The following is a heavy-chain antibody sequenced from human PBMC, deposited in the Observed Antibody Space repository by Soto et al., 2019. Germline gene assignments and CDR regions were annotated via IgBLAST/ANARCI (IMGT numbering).Heavy chain of an antibody. Sequence: SETLSLTCAVSGASVRSYHWSWVRQAAGKGLEWIGRVQMSGTTNYNPSLKTRVTMSLDTSKNEVSLRMTSVTAADTAVYFCAKDRSTMRWFDPWGQGILVTVSS. D-gene: IGHD1-1*01. CDR1: GASVRSYH. CDR3: AKDRSTMRWFDP. J-gene: IGHJ5*02. CDR2: VQMSGTT. V-gene: IGHV4-4*07.